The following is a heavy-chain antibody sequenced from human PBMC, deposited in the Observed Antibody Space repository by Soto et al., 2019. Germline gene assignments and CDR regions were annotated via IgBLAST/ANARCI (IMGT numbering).Heavy chain of an antibody. Sequence: PSETLSLTCAVYGGSFSGYYWSWIRQPPGKGLEWIGEINHSGSTNYNPSLKSRVTISVDTSKNQFSLKLSSVTAADTAVYYCARGGRYSSTWTPRAYYYGMDVCGQVTTVTASS. CDR3: ARGGRYSSTWTPRAYYYGMDV. J-gene: IGHJ6*02. D-gene: IGHD6-13*01. CDR1: GGSFSGYY. V-gene: IGHV4-34*01. CDR2: INHSGST.